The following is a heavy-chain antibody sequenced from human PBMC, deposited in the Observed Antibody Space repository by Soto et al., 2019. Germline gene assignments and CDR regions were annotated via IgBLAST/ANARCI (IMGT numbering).Heavy chain of an antibody. J-gene: IGHJ6*02. CDR3: ARDGDRGYDMDV. CDR2: ITNTGETI. Sequence: EVQMVESGGGLVQPGGSLRLSCAGSGFTFSTYKMDWVRQAPGKGLEWISYITNTGETIYYADSVRGRFTISRDNAKNALSLQMNSLRDEDTAVYYCARDGDRGYDMDVWGQGTTVTVSS. V-gene: IGHV3-48*02. CDR1: GFTFSTYK.